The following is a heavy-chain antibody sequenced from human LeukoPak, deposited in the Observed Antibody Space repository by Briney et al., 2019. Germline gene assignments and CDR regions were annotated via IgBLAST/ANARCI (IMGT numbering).Heavy chain of an antibody. CDR1: GYTFTSYD. CDR3: ARDGPTGEFDY. V-gene: IGHV1-18*01. CDR2: ISAYNGNT. J-gene: IGHJ4*02. D-gene: IGHD3-10*01. Sequence: ASVKVSCKASGYTFTSYDINWVRQAPGQGLEWMGWISAYNGNTNYAQNLQGRVTMTTDTSTSTAYMELRSLRSDDTAVYFCARDGPTGEFDYWGQGTLVTVSS.